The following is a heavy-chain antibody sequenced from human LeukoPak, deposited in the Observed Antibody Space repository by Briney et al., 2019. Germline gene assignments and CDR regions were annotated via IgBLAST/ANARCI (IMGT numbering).Heavy chain of an antibody. J-gene: IGHJ4*02. CDR3: ATVTPNGY. Sequence: PGGSPRLSCAASGFPFSSYSMNWGRPAPGKGLEWVSSISSSSSYIYYADSVKGRFTISRDNAKNSLYLQMNSLRAEDTAVYYCATVTPNGYWGQGTLVTVSS. D-gene: IGHD4-17*01. CDR1: GFPFSSYS. V-gene: IGHV3-21*01. CDR2: ISSSSSYI.